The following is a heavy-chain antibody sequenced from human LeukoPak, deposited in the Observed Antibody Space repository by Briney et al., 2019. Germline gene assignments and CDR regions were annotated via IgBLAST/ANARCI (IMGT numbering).Heavy chain of an antibody. CDR1: GGSISSYY. Sequence: SETLSLTCTVSGGSISSYYWSWIRQPPGKGLEWIGYIYYNGSTNYNPSLKSRVTTSVDTSKNQFSLKLSSVTAADTAVYYCARTGRYYYDSSGSALDYWGQGTLVTVSS. V-gene: IGHV4-59*12. J-gene: IGHJ4*02. CDR2: IYYNGST. CDR3: ARTGRYYYDSSGSALDY. D-gene: IGHD3-22*01.